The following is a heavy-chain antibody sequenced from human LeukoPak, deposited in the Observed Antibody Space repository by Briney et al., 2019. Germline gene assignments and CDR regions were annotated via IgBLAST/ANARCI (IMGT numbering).Heavy chain of an antibody. D-gene: IGHD3-16*01. V-gene: IGHV1-46*01. CDR3: VREKSGGTYDY. Sequence: ASVKVSCKASGYTFTAYYIQWVRQAPGQGLEWMGTIRPGDTRTTYAQKFQGRVTMTWDMSTTTGYMELSSLRSEDTAVYYCVREKSGGTYDYWGQGTLVTVSS. CDR1: GYTFTAYY. CDR2: IRPGDTRT. J-gene: IGHJ4*02.